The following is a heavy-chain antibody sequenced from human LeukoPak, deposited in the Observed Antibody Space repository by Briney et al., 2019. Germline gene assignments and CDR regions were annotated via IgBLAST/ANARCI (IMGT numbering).Heavy chain of an antibody. J-gene: IGHJ4*02. CDR2: IIVSGINT. CDR3: ARRAGAYSHPYDY. Sequence: PGGSLRLSCAASGFTFSSYAMSSVRQAPGRGLEWVSIIIVSGINTHHSDSVKGRFTISRDNAKTPRYLQMNSLRAEDTAVYYCARRAGAYSHPYDYWGQGTLVTVSS. V-gene: IGHV3-23*01. CDR1: GFTFSSYA. D-gene: IGHD4/OR15-4a*01.